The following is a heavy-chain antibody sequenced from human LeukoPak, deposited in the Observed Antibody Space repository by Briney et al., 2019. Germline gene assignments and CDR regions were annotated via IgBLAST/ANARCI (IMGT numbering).Heavy chain of an antibody. CDR1: GFTFSDYE. CDR3: AKSEHCSSTSCYNPYAFDI. V-gene: IGHV3-23*01. D-gene: IGHD2-2*02. J-gene: IGHJ3*02. CDR2: ISASGGRT. Sequence: GGSLRLSCAASGFTFSDYEMNWVRQAPGKGLKWVSGISASGGRTYYADSVKGRFTISRDNSKNSVYLQMNSLRAEDTAVYYCAKSEHCSSTSCYNPYAFDIWGQGTMVTVSS.